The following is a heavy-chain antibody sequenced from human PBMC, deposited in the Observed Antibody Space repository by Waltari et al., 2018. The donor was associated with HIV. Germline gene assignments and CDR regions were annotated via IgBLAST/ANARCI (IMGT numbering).Heavy chain of an antibody. CDR1: GGTFSSYT. Sequence: QVQLVQSGAEVKKPGSSVKVSCKASGGTFSSYTISWVRQAPGQGLEWMGRFIPILGIANYEQKFQGRVTITADKSTSTAYMELSSLRSEDTAVYYCGRDYMDPNDAFDIWGQGTMVTVSS. D-gene: IGHD2-2*02. V-gene: IGHV1-69*08. J-gene: IGHJ3*02. CDR3: GRDYMDPNDAFDI. CDR2: FIPILGIA.